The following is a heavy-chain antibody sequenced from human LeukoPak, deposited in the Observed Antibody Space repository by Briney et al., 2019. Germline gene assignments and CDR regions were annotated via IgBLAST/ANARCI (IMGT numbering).Heavy chain of an antibody. CDR3: ARGRVGATNFLLIDI. V-gene: IGHV1-8*01. D-gene: IGHD1-26*01. CDR2: MNPNSGNT. Sequence: ASVKVSCKASGYAFTSYDINWVRQATGQGLEWMGWMNPNSGNTGYAQKFQGRVTMTRNTSISTAYMELSSLRSEDTAVYYCARGRVGATNFLLIDIWGQGTMVTVSS. CDR1: GYAFTSYD. J-gene: IGHJ3*02.